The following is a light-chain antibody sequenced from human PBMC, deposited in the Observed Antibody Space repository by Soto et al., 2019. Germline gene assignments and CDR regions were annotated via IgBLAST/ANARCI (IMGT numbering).Light chain of an antibody. V-gene: IGKV1-5*03. CDR3: QHYNSYSEE. Sequence: DIQMTQSPSTLSASVGWRVTLTCRASQSISTYLAWYRHKPGKAPKLLIYKASTLKSGVPSRFSGSGSGTEFTLTISSLQPDDFATYYCQHYNSYSEEFGQGTKVDIK. CDR2: KAS. J-gene: IGKJ1*01. CDR1: QSISTY.